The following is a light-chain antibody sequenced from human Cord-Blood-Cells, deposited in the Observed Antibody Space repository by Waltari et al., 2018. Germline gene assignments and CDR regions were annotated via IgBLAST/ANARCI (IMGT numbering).Light chain of an antibody. CDR3: SSYTSSSTRV. V-gene: IGLV2-14*01. CDR1: SSVVGGYNY. Sequence: QSALTQPASVSGSPGQSITISCTGTSSVVGGYNYVSWYQQHPGKAPKLMIYDVSKRPSGVSNRFSGSKSGNTASLTISGLQAEDEADYYCSSYTSSSTRVFGGGTKLTVL. J-gene: IGLJ3*02. CDR2: DVS.